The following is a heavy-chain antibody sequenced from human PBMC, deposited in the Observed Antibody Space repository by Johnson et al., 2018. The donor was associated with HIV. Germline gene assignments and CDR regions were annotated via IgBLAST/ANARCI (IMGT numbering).Heavy chain of an antibody. CDR3: ARQTLRAFDI. J-gene: IGHJ3*02. CDR1: GFTFSSYA. D-gene: IGHD3-10*01. Sequence: VQFVESGGGVVQPGRSLRLSCAASGFTFSSYAMHWVRQAPGKGLEWVAIISYDGNNKYYADSVKGRFTISRDNSKNTLYLQMIGLRAEDTAMYFCARQTLRAFDIWGQGTMVTVSS. CDR2: ISYDGNNK. V-gene: IGHV3-30-3*01.